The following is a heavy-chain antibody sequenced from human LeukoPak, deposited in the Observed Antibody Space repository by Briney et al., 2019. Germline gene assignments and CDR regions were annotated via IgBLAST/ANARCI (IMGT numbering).Heavy chain of an antibody. V-gene: IGHV3-64*01. D-gene: IGHD3-22*01. Sequence: GGSLRLSCAASGFTFSTYSMHWVRQAPGKGLEYVSGISSNGGSTYYANSVKGRFTISRDSSKNTLYLQMGSLRAEDMAVYYCATTAGQYYYDINGSFDYWGQGTLVTVSS. CDR1: GFTFSTYS. CDR2: ISSNGGST. J-gene: IGHJ4*02. CDR3: ATTAGQYYYDINGSFDY.